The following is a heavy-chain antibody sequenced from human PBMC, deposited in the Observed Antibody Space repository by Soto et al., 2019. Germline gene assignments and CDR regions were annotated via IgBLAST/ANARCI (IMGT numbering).Heavy chain of an antibody. CDR3: AKDKVPGVYASGLDY. D-gene: IGHD2-8*01. V-gene: IGHV3-9*01. Sequence: GGSQRLSCAASGFTFDDYAMHWVRQAPGKGLEWVSGISWNSGSIGYADSVKGRFTISRDNAKNSLYLQMNSLRAEDTALYYCAKDKVPGVYASGLDYWGQGTLVTVSS. CDR1: GFTFDDYA. J-gene: IGHJ4*02. CDR2: ISWNSGSI.